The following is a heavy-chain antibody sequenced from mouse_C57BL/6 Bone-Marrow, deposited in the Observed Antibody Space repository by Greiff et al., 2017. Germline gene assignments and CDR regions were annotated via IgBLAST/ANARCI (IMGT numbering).Heavy chain of an antibody. J-gene: IGHJ3*01. CDR2: ISSGGSYT. CDR1: GFTFSSYG. Sequence: EVKLVESGGDLVKPGGSLKLSCAASGFTFSSYGMSWVRQTPDTRLEWVATISSGGSYTYYPDSVKGRFTISRDNAKNTLYLQTSSLKSEDTAMYYCARWLLPFAYWGQGTLVTVSA. V-gene: IGHV5-6*02. CDR3: ARWLLPFAY. D-gene: IGHD2-3*01.